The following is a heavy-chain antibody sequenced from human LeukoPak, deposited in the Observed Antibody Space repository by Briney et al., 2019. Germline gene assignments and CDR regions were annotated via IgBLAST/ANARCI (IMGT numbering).Heavy chain of an antibody. Sequence: GASVKVSCKASGYTFTSYYMHWMRQAPGQGLEWMGIINPSGGSTSYAQKFQGRVTMTRDTSTSTAYMELSSLRSEDTAVYYCARVAWDDILPYNWFDPWGQGTLVTVSS. CDR1: GYTFTSYY. CDR2: INPSGGST. V-gene: IGHV1-46*01. D-gene: IGHD3-9*01. J-gene: IGHJ5*02. CDR3: ARVAWDDILPYNWFDP.